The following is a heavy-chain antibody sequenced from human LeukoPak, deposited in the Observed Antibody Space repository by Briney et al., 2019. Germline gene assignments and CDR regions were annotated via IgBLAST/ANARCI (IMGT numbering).Heavy chain of an antibody. D-gene: IGHD2-2*01. J-gene: IGHJ4*02. CDR1: GGSISTYY. CDR3: ARSRVSRSYYFDY. CDR2: SYDSGST. V-gene: IGHV4-59*01. Sequence: PSETLSLTCTVSGGSISTYYWSWIRQPPGMGLEWIGYSYDSGSTYCNPSLKTRVTISVDTSKNQFSLKLSSVTAADTAVYYCARSRVSRSYYFDYWGQGTLVTVSS.